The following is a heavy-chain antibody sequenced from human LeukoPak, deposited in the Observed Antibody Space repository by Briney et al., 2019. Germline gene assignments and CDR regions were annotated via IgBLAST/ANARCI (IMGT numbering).Heavy chain of an antibody. V-gene: IGHV1-24*01. CDR3: ATGEIIVATGTSDY. J-gene: IGHJ4*02. CDR1: GYTLTELS. Sequence: GASVKVSCKVSGYTLTELSMHWVRQAPGKGLEWIGGFDPEDGETIYAQKFQGRVTMTEDTSTDTAYMELSSLRSEDTAVYYCATGEIIVATGTSDYWGQGTLVTVSS. D-gene: IGHD5-12*01. CDR2: FDPEDGET.